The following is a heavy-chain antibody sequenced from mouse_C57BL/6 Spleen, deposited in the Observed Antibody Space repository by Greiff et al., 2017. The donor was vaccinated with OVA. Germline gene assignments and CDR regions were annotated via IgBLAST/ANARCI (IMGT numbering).Heavy chain of an antibody. CDR1: GYTFTEYT. CDR2: FYPGSGSI. V-gene: IGHV1-62-2*01. D-gene: IGHD4-1*01. CDR3: ARHEEGENWDGKGLDYFDY. J-gene: IGHJ2*01. Sequence: QVQLQQSGAELVKPGASVKLSCKASGYTFTEYTIHWVKQRSGQGLEWIGWFYPGSGSIKYNEKFKDKATLTADKSSSTVYMELSRLTSEDSAVYFCARHEEGENWDGKGLDYFDYWGQGTTLTVSS.